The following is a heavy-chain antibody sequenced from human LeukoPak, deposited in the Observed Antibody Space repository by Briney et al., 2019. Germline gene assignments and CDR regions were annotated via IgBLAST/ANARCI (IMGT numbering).Heavy chain of an antibody. CDR1: GFTLSSYP. J-gene: IGHJ1*01. Sequence: GGSLRLSCAASGFTLSSYPMHWVRQAPGKGLEWVSGISGSGGNTYYADSVKGRFTISRDNSKNTLYLQMNSLRAEDTAVYYCAKGNFWSGYSFFQHWGQGTLVTVSS. V-gene: IGHV3-23*01. CDR2: ISGSGGNT. D-gene: IGHD3-3*01. CDR3: AKGNFWSGYSFFQH.